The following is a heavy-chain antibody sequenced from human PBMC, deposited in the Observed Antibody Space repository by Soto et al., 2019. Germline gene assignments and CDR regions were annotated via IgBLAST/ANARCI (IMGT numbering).Heavy chain of an antibody. CDR3: AKDLGEKMATIGRSY. CDR1: GFTFSTYT. J-gene: IGHJ4*02. Sequence: GGSLRLSCAASGFTFSTYTMSWVRQAPGKGLEWISAVSGSGGSTYYADSVKGRFTISRDNSKDTLYLQMNNLRAEDTAVYYCAKDLGEKMATIGRSYWGQGTLVTVSS. V-gene: IGHV3-23*01. D-gene: IGHD5-12*01. CDR2: VSGSGGST.